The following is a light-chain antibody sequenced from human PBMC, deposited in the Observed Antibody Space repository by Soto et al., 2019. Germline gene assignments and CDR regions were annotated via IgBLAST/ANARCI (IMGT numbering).Light chain of an antibody. V-gene: IGLV2-8*01. CDR1: SIDFGGTNY. CDR2: EVT. J-gene: IGLJ2*01. CDR3: TSYAGSYADVV. Sequence: QSALTQPPSASGSPGQSVTISCTGASIDFGGTNYVSWYQQHPGKAPKLMIFEVTKRPSGVPDRFSGSKSGNTASLTVSGLQAEDEADYYCTSYAGSYADVVFGGGTKLIVL.